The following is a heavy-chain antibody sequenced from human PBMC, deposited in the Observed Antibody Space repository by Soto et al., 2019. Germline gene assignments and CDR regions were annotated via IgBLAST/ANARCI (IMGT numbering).Heavy chain of an antibody. V-gene: IGHV1-3*01. J-gene: IGHJ6*02. Sequence: ASVKVSCKASGYTFTSYAMHWVRQAPGQRLEWMGWINAGNGNTKYSQKFQGRVTITRDTSASTAYMELSSLRSEDTAVYYCARDDYDILTGYSPLYYYYGMDVWGQGTTVTVSS. CDR3: ARDDYDILTGYSPLYYYYGMDV. D-gene: IGHD3-9*01. CDR2: INAGNGNT. CDR1: GYTFTSYA.